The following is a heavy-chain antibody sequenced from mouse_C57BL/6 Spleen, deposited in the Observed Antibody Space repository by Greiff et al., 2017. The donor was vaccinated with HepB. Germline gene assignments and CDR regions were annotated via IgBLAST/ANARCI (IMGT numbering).Heavy chain of an antibody. CDR3: ARDRRGAGPMDY. CDR1: GYSITSGYY. V-gene: IGHV3-6*01. Sequence: EVQLVESGPGLVKPSQSLSLTCSVTGYSITSGYYWNWIRQFPGNKLEWMGYISYDGSNNYNPSLKNRISITRDTSKNQFFLKLNSVTTEDTATYYCARDRRGAGPMDYWGQGTSVTVSS. CDR2: ISYDGSN. J-gene: IGHJ4*01.